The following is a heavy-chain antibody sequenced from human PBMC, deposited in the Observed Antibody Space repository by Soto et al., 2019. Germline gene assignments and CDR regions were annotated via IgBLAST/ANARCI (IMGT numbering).Heavy chain of an antibody. D-gene: IGHD2-15*01. Sequence: PSQTFSLISFSSWVSVSSNSGACNCIRQSPSRGLEWLGRTYYRSNWYNDYAVSVKSRITINPDTSKNQFSLQLNSVTPEDTAVYYCARSERSKGTKEVGYYYYYGMDVWGQGTTVTVSS. V-gene: IGHV6-1*01. CDR2: TYYRSNWYN. J-gene: IGHJ6*02. CDR1: WVSVSSNSGA. CDR3: ARSERSKGTKEVGYYYYYGMDV.